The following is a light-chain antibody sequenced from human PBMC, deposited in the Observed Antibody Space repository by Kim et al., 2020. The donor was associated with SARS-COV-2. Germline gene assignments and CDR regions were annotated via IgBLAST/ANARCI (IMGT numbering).Light chain of an antibody. CDR2: RAS. J-gene: IGKJ1*01. Sequence: ASVGDRIIITCRASQSINNWLAWYQQKPGKAPNLLIYRASSLESGVPSRFSGSGSGTEFSLTISSLQPDDFATYYCQQYKSYSWTFGQGTKVDIK. CDR3: QQYKSYSWT. V-gene: IGKV1-5*03. CDR1: QSINNW.